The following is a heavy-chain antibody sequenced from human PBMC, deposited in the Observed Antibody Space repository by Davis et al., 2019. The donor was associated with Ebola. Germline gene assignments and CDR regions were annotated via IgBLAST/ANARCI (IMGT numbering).Heavy chain of an antibody. CDR3: AKSPTYFPYDIDY. J-gene: IGHJ4*02. CDR1: GFTFSSYW. Sequence: GESLKISCAASGFTFSSYWMSWVRQAPGKGLEWVAVISYDGSNKYYADSVKGRFTISRDNSKNTLYLQMNSLRAEDTAVYFCAKSPTYFPYDIDYWGQGTLVTVSS. V-gene: IGHV3-30*18. CDR2: ISYDGSNK. D-gene: IGHD3-22*01.